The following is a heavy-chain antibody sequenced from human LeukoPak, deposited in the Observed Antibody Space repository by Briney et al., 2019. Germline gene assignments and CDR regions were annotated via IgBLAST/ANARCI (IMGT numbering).Heavy chain of an antibody. V-gene: IGHV4-59*12. D-gene: IGHD2-2*01. J-gene: IGHJ4*02. CDR1: GGSISSYY. CDR3: ASFIVVVPAADYYFDY. CDR2: IYYSGST. Sequence: PSETLSLTCTVSGGSISSYYWSWIRQPPGKGLEWIGYIYYSGSTNYNPSLKSRVTISVDTSKNQFSLKLSSVTAADTAVYYCASFIVVVPAADYYFDYWGQGTLVTVSS.